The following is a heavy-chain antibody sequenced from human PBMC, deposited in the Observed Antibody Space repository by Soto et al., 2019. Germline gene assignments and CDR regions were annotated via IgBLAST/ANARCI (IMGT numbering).Heavy chain of an antibody. J-gene: IGHJ5*02. D-gene: IGHD2-15*01. V-gene: IGHV3-73*02. CDR2: IKQNTYSYAT. CDR3: TRGYCSGGTCYPRFDP. CDR1: GFTFSGSA. Sequence: EVQLVESGGGLVQPGGSLKLSCAASGFTFSGSAIHWVRQASGEGLEWGGRIKQNTYSYATAYAASVKGRFTISRDDSKNTAYLQMNSMKTEDTAVYYCTRGYCSGGTCYPRFDPWGQGMLVTVSS.